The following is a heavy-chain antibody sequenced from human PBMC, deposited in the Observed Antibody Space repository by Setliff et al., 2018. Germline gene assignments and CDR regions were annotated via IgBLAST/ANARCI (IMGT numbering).Heavy chain of an antibody. CDR1: GGSFSGYH. CDR2: LYYSGTT. Sequence: SETLSLTCAVYGGSFSGYHWGWIRQPPGKRLEWIGSLYYSGTTYCNPSLNSRVTISMDTSTNQFSLKLSSVTAADTAVYYCARGGKESYGRYYYYYYMDVWGKGTTVTVSS. D-gene: IGHD5-18*01. J-gene: IGHJ6*03. V-gene: IGHV4-59*05. CDR3: ARGGKESYGRYYYYYYMDV.